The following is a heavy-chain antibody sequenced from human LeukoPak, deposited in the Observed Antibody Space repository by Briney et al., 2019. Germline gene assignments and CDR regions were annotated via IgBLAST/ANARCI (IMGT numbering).Heavy chain of an antibody. CDR3: ARDKYSSGMSFDY. V-gene: IGHV3-30*19. CDR2: ISYDGSNK. Sequence: GGSLRLSCAASGFTFSSYGMHWVRQAPGKGLEWVAVISYDGSNKYYADSVKGRFTISRDNSKNTLYLLMNSLRAEDTAVYYCARDKYSSGMSFDYWGQGTLVTVSS. D-gene: IGHD6-19*01. J-gene: IGHJ4*02. CDR1: GFTFSSYG.